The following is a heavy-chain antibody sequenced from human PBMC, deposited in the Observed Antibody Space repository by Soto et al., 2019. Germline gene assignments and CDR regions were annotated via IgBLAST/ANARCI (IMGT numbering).Heavy chain of an antibody. CDR1: GYTFTGYY. D-gene: IGHD6-19*01. V-gene: IGHV1-2*02. Sequence: ASVKVSCKASGYTFTGYYMHWVRQAPGQGLEWMGWINPNSGGTNYAQKFQGRVTMTRDTSISTAYMELSRLRSDDTAVYYCARDISGWYHNWFDHWGQGTLVTVSS. CDR2: INPNSGGT. CDR3: ARDISGWYHNWFDH. J-gene: IGHJ5*02.